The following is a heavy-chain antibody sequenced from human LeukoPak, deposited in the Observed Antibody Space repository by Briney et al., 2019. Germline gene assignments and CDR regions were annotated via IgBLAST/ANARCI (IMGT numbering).Heavy chain of an antibody. CDR3: AMSPYYYDSSGYSTFDY. J-gene: IGHJ4*02. CDR2: INPNSGGT. CDR1: GYTFTGYY. V-gene: IGHV1-2*02. D-gene: IGHD3-22*01. Sequence: ASVKVPCKASGYTFTGYYMHWVRQAPGQGLEWMGWINPNSGGTNYAQKFQGRVTMTRDTSISTAYMELSSLRSEDTAVYYCAMSPYYYDSSGYSTFDYWGQGTLVTVSS.